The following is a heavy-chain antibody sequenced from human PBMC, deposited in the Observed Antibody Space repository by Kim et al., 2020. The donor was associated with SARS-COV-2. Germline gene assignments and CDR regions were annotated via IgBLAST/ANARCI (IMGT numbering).Heavy chain of an antibody. CDR2: IYPGDSDT. Sequence: GESLKISCKGSGYDFTDYLIGWVRQMPGKGLEWMGIIYPGDSDTKYSPSFQGQVTISADDSITTAYVQWSSLRASDTAIYYCARAPSGTLSPYYFDFWG. J-gene: IGHJ4*01. D-gene: IGHD1-26*01. CDR3: ARAPSGTLSPYYFDF. CDR1: GYDFTDYL. V-gene: IGHV5-51*01.